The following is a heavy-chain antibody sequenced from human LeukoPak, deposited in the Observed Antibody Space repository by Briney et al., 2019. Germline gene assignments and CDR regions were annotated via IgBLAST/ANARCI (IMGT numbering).Heavy chain of an antibody. J-gene: IGHJ4*02. V-gene: IGHV4-34*01. Sequence: PSETLSLTCAVYGGSFSGYYWSWIRQPPGKGLEWIGEINHSGSTNYNPSLKSRVTISVDTSKNQFSLKLSSVTAADTAVYYRARGGSYSSSSHFDYWGQGTLVTVSS. CDR2: INHSGST. CDR1: GGSFSGYY. CDR3: ARGGSYSSSSHFDY. D-gene: IGHD6-6*01.